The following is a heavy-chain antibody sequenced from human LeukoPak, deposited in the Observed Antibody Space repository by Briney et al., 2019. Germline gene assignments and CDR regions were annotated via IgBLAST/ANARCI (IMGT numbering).Heavy chain of an antibody. V-gene: IGHV3-23*01. J-gene: IGHJ4*02. Sequence: GGSLRLSCAASGFTFSSLAMSWVRQPPGKGLEWVSDISASGDLTDYADSVKGRFTISRDNSKNTVYLQMNSLKAEDTAVYYCAKDPSTEDTAMAPPYWGQGTLVTVSS. D-gene: IGHD5-18*01. CDR1: GFTFSSLA. CDR3: AKDPSTEDTAMAPPY. CDR2: ISASGDLT.